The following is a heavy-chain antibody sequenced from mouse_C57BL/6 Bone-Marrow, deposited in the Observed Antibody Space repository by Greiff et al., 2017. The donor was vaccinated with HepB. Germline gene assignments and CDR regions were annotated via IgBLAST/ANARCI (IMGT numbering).Heavy chain of an antibody. J-gene: IGHJ3*01. CDR1: GYTFTSYW. CDR3: ARADVGSSPSFAY. V-gene: IGHV1-55*01. CDR2: IYPGSGST. D-gene: IGHD1-1*01. Sequence: QVQLQQPGAELVKPGASVKMSCKASGYTFTSYWITWVKQRPGQGLEWIGDIYPGSGSTNYNEKFKSKATLTVDTSSSTAYMQLSSLTSEDSAVYYCARADVGSSPSFAYWGKGTLVTVSA.